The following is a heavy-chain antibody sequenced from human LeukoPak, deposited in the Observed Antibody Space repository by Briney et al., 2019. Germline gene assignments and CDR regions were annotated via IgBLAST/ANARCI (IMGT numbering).Heavy chain of an antibody. V-gene: IGHV1-8*01. J-gene: IGHJ4*02. CDR3: ARGNGGFGELLPDY. CDR2: MNPNSGNT. D-gene: IGHD3-10*01. Sequence: ASVNVSCKASGYTFTSYDINWVRQATGQGLEWMGWMNPNSGNTGYAQKFQGRVTMTRNTSISTAYMELSSLRSEDTAVYYCARGNGGFGELLPDYWGQGTLVTVSS. CDR1: GYTFTSYD.